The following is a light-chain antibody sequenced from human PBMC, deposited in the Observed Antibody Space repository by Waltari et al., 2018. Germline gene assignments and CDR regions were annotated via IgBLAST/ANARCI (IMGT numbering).Light chain of an antibody. Sequence: DILMTQSPDSLAVSLAERATINCKSSQSLLHSSNNKNYLAWYQQKPGQPPELLFYWASTRESGVPDRFSGSGSGTDFTLTISSLQAEDVAVFYCQQYYSPPWTFGQGTKVEIK. V-gene: IGKV4-1*01. CDR2: WAS. CDR1: QSLLHSSNNKNY. J-gene: IGKJ1*01. CDR3: QQYYSPPWT.